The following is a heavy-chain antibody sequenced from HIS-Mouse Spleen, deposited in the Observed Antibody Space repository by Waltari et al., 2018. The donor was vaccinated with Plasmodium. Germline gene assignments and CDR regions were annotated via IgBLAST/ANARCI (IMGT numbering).Heavy chain of an antibody. J-gene: IGHJ4*02. V-gene: IGHV1-2*02. D-gene: IGHD6-13*01. CDR1: GYTFTGYY. CDR3: ARDLAAAGHFDY. Sequence: QVQLVQSGAEVKKPGASVKVSCKASGYTFTGYYMHWVRQAPGQGLEWMGWCNPNSGGTNYGQKVQGRGTMTRDTSISTAYMELSRLRSDDTAVYYCARDLAAAGHFDYWGQGTLVTVSS. CDR2: CNPNSGGT.